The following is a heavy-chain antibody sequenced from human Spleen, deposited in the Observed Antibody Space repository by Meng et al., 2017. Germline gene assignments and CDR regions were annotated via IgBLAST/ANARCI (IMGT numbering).Heavy chain of an antibody. Sequence: QVQLQESGPGLVKPSGTRALPCVGSGGATSGNNWWSWVRQPPGKGLEWIGEINHSGSSNYNPSLKSRVTISVDTSKNQFSLKLRSVTAADTAVYYCARGLGGSTENWGQGTLVTVSS. CDR3: ARGLGGSTEN. CDR1: GGATSGNNW. J-gene: IGHJ4*02. CDR2: INHSGSS. D-gene: IGHD2-15*01. V-gene: IGHV4-4*02.